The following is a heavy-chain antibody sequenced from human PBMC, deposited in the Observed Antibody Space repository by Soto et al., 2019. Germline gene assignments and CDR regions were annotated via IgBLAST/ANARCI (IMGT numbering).Heavy chain of an antibody. CDR1: GDTFKNCV. J-gene: IGHJ6*02. V-gene: IGHV1-69*01. Sequence: QVQVVQSGVEVRRPGSSVKVSCKASGDTFKNCVISWVRQAPGQGLEWMGGIIPLFGTTDFAQRFQGRLTITTDESTNTAYMELSRVRSEDTATYYCAAELGFGKLSVVWGQGTTVIVSS. D-gene: IGHD3-10*01. CDR3: AAELGFGKLSVV. CDR2: IIPLFGTT.